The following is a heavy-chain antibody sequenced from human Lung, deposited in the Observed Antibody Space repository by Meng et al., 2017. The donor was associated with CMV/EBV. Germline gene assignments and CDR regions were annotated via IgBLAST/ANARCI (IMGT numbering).Heavy chain of an antibody. CDR2: IYNSGST. Sequence: QAPQQDVGPAGVKLWGTRALTWAVSGGSVRSSNWWSWDRQPPGKGLEWIGEIYNSGSTNYTPSLKSRVTISVDKSKNQFSLKLSSVTAADTAVYYCASFPPPGKQWLVTDYWGQGTLVTVSS. CDR3: ASFPPPGKQWLVTDY. CDR1: GGSVRSSNW. D-gene: IGHD6-19*01. J-gene: IGHJ4*02. V-gene: IGHV4-4*02.